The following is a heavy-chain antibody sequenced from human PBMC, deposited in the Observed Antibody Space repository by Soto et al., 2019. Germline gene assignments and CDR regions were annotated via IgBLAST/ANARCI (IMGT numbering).Heavy chain of an antibody. CDR1: GFTFSSYA. V-gene: IGHV3-23*01. CDR2: ISGSGGST. D-gene: IGHD3-10*01. J-gene: IGHJ4*02. Sequence: GGSLRLSCAASGFTFSSYAMSWVRQAPGKGLEWVSAISGSGGSTYYADSVKGRFTISRDNSKNTLYLQMNSLRAEDMAVYYCAKRGGSGSTIERYFDYWGQGTLVTVSS. CDR3: AKRGGSGSTIERYFDY.